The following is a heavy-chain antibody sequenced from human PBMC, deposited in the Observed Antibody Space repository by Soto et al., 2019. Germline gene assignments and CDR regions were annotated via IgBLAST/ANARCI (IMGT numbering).Heavy chain of an antibody. V-gene: IGHV3-23*01. J-gene: IGHJ4*02. Sequence: HPEGALRLSCAASGFTFSSYAISCARHAPGKGLEWVSAIRGSGGSTYYADSVKGRFTISRDNSKNTLYLQMNSLRAEDTAVYYCANGYGYSSEDYWGQGTPVTVSS. CDR1: GFTFSSYA. CDR3: ANGYGYSSEDY. CDR2: IRGSGGST. D-gene: IGHD4-17*01.